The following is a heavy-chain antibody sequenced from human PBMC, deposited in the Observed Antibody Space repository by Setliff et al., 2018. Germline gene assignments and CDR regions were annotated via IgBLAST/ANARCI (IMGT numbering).Heavy chain of an antibody. CDR3: ARSFSRREQFLLDY. CDR1: GGSFSGYY. J-gene: IGHJ4*02. Sequence: SETLSLTCAVYGGSFSGYYWSWSRQPPGKRLEWIGEVIHSGRTHYNPSLKRRVTISMDTSKNQVSLKVSSVTAADTAVYYCARSFSRREQFLLDYWGQGALVTVSS. V-gene: IGHV4-34*12. CDR2: VIHSGRT. D-gene: IGHD1-26*01.